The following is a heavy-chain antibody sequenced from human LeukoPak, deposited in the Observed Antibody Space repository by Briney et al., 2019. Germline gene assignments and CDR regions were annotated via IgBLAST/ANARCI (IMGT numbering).Heavy chain of an antibody. CDR2: ISSSSSYI. J-gene: IGHJ4*02. V-gene: IGHV3-21*01. CDR3: ASHPLIAVAESSDY. D-gene: IGHD6-19*01. CDR1: GFTFSSYS. Sequence: GSLRLSCAASGFTFSSYSMNWVRQAPGKGLEWVSSISSSSSYIYYADSVKGRFTISRDNAKNSLYLQMNSLRAEDTAVYYCASHPLIAVAESSDYWGQGTLVTVSS.